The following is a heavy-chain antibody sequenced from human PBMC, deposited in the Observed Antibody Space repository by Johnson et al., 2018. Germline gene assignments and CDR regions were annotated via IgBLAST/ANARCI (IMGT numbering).Heavy chain of an antibody. D-gene: IGHD3-3*01. CDR3: ARGHLEDYDFWSGYYKCGMDV. V-gene: IGHV3-11*04. J-gene: IGHJ6*02. CDR1: GFTFSDYY. CDR2: VSTSGSTI. Sequence: QVQLVESGGGLVKPGGSLRLSCAASGFTFSDYYMSWIRQAPGKGLEWVSYVSTSGSTIYYSDSVKGRFTISRVNAKKSLYLQMNSRRDEETAGYCCARGHLEDYDFWSGYYKCGMDVWGQGTTVTVSS.